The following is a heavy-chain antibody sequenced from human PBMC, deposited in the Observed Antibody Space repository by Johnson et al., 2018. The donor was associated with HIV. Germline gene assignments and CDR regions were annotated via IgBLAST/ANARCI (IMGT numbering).Heavy chain of an antibody. D-gene: IGHD1-14*01. Sequence: EVQLVESGGGLVQPGGSLRLSCAASGFTFSTNYMSWVRQAPGKGLEWVSVIYTGGSTYYADSVKGRFTISRDNSKNTLYLQMNSLRAEDTAVYYCARDNNVGGPEGAFDIWGQGTMVTVSS. V-gene: IGHV3-66*01. CDR3: ARDNNVGGPEGAFDI. J-gene: IGHJ3*02. CDR1: GFTFSTNY. CDR2: IYTGGST.